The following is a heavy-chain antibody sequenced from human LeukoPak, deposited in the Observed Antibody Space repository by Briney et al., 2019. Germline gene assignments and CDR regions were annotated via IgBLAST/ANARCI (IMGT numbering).Heavy chain of an antibody. Sequence: GSSVKVSCKASGGTFSSYAISWVRQAPGQGLEWMGGIIPIFGTANYAQKFQGRVTITADESTSTAYMELSSLRSEDTAVYYCARDNDYVWGSYRYPGYWGQGTLVTVPS. J-gene: IGHJ4*02. V-gene: IGHV1-69*01. CDR3: ARDNDYVWGSYRYPGY. CDR2: IIPIFGTA. CDR1: GGTFSSYA. D-gene: IGHD3-16*02.